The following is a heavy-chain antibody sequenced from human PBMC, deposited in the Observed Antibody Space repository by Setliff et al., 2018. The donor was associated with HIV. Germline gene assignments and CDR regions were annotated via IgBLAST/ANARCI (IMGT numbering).Heavy chain of an antibody. Sequence: ASVKVSCKASGYTFINFGITWVRQAPGQGLEWVGYISGYNGNTKYAQNVQGRVTMTTDTSTSTAYMELRSLRYDDTAVYYCARDPRSGYDSDTAMVTVYYYYMDVWGKGPRSPSP. CDR3: ARDPRSGYDSDTAMVTVYYYYMDV. CDR2: ISGYNGNT. CDR1: GYTFINFG. J-gene: IGHJ6*03. V-gene: IGHV1-18*04. D-gene: IGHD5-18*01.